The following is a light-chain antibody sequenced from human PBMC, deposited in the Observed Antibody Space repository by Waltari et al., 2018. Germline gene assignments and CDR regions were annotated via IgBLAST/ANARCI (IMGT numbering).Light chain of an antibody. CDR2: DVS. CDR1: SSHVGGYNY. Sequence: QSALTQPASVSGSPGQSITIFCTGTSSHVGGYNYVSWYQQHPGKAPKLVIYDVSYWPSGVSNRFSGSKSGNTASLTISGLQAEDEADYYCSSYTSSSTLVFGGGTKLTVL. CDR3: SSYTSSSTLV. V-gene: IGLV2-14*03. J-gene: IGLJ2*01.